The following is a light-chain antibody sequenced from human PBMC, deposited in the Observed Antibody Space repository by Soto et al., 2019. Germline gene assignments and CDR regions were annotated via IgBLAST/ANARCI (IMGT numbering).Light chain of an antibody. CDR1: GSNIGSHT. CDR3: AAWDDSLSGAV. V-gene: IGLV1-44*01. J-gene: IGLJ7*01. CDR2: SND. Sequence: QSVLTQPPSASGTPGQRVTISCSGSGSNIGSHTVSWYQQLPGTAPNLLIYSNDQRPSGVPDRFSGSKSGTSASLAISGLQSEDVADYYCAAWDDSLSGAVFGGGTQLTVL.